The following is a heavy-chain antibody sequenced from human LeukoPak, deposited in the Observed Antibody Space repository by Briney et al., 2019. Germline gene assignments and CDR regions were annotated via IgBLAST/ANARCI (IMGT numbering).Heavy chain of an antibody. CDR2: IRYDGSNK. CDR3: AKVPPGSSAPFDY. V-gene: IGHV3-30*02. D-gene: IGHD6-19*01. J-gene: IGHJ4*02. Sequence: GGSLRLSCAASGFTFSSYGMHWVRQAPGKGLEWVAFIRYDGSNKYYADSVKGRFTISRDNSKNTLYLQMNSLRAEDTAVYYCAKVPPGSSAPFDYWGQGTLVTVSS. CDR1: GFTFSSYG.